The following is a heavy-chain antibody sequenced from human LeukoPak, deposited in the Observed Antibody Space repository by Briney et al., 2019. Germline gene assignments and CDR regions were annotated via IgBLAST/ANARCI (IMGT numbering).Heavy chain of an antibody. CDR3: ARHLRFLEWFGY. V-gene: IGHV4-39*01. D-gene: IGHD3-3*01. CDR1: GGSISSSSYY. CDR2: IYYSGST. J-gene: IGHJ4*02. Sequence: SETLSLTCTVSGGSISSSSYYWGWIRQPPGKGLEWIGSIYYSGSTYYNPSLKSRVTISVDTSKDQFSLKLSSVTAADTAVYYCARHLRFLEWFGYWGQGTLVTASS.